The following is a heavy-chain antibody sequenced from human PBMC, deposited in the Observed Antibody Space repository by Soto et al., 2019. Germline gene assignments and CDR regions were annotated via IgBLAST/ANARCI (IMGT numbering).Heavy chain of an antibody. J-gene: IGHJ5*02. V-gene: IGHV3-30*18. Sequence: GGSLRLSCAASGFTFSSYGMHWVRQAPSKGLEWVAVISYDRSNKYYADSVKGRFTISRDNYKNTLYLQMNSLRAEDTAVYYCAKDGRLYSQQRSRWFDPWGQGTLVTVSS. CDR3: AKDGRLYSQQRSRWFDP. CDR1: GFTFSSYG. D-gene: IGHD4-4*01. CDR2: ISYDRSNK.